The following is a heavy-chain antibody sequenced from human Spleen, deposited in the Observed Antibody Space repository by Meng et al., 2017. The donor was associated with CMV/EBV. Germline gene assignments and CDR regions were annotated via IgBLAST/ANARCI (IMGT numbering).Heavy chain of an antibody. D-gene: IGHD3-16*01. V-gene: IGHV5-51*01. Sequence: CKGSGYSFTSYWLGWVRQMPGKGLEWMGIIYPGDSDTRYSPSFQGQVTISADKSISTAYLQWSSLKASDTAIYYCARRGDMGPREFDYWGQGTLVTVSS. J-gene: IGHJ4*02. CDR2: IYPGDSDT. CDR1: GYSFTSYW. CDR3: ARRGDMGPREFDY.